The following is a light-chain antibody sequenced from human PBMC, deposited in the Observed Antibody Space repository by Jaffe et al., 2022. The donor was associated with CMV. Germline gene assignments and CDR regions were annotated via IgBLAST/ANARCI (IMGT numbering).Light chain of an antibody. Sequence: QSALTQPRSVSGSPGQTVTISCTGTSSDVGGYNSVSWYQQNPGKAPKLIIYDVTKRPSGVPDPFSGSKSGNTASLTISRLQAEDEADYYCCSFAGNYRLCGGGTKLTVL. CDR1: SSDVGGYNS. CDR2: DVT. CDR3: CSFAGNYRL. V-gene: IGLV2-11*01. J-gene: IGLJ2*01.